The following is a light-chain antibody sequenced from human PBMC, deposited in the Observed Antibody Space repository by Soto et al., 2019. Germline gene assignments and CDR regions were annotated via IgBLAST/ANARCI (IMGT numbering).Light chain of an antibody. CDR2: GAS. J-gene: IGKJ1*01. CDR3: QQYGSSPWT. V-gene: IGKV3-20*01. CDR1: QSVSSSY. Sequence: DIVLTQSPGTVSLSPGERATLSCRASQSVSSSYVAWYQQKPGQAPRLLIYGASSRATGIPDRFSGSGSGKDFTLTISRLEPEDFAVYYCQQYGSSPWTFGQGTKVEIK.